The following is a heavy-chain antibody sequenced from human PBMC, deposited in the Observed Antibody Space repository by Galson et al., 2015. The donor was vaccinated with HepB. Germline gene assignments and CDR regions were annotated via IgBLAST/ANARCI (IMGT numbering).Heavy chain of an antibody. CDR1: GFTFSSYG. D-gene: IGHD3-22*01. CDR2: IWYDGSNK. Sequence: SLRLSCAASGFTFSSYGMHWVRQAPGKGLEWVAVIWYDGSNKYYADSVKGRFTISRDNSKNTLYLQMDSLRAEDTAVYYCASVDVTMTSGAFDIWGQGTMVTVSS. J-gene: IGHJ3*02. CDR3: ASVDVTMTSGAFDI. V-gene: IGHV3-33*01.